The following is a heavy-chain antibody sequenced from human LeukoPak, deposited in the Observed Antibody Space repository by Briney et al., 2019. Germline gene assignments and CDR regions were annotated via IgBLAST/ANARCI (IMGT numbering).Heavy chain of an antibody. V-gene: IGHV3-23*01. CDR3: AKENSGYDWGGDYNWFDP. Sequence: PGGSLRLSCAASGFTFSSYAMSWVRQAPGQGLEWVSAISGSGGSTYYADSVKGRFTISRDNSKNTLYLQMNSLRAEDTAVYYCAKENSGYDWGGDYNWFDPWGQGTLVTVSS. D-gene: IGHD5-12*01. CDR1: GFTFSSYA. J-gene: IGHJ5*02. CDR2: ISGSGGST.